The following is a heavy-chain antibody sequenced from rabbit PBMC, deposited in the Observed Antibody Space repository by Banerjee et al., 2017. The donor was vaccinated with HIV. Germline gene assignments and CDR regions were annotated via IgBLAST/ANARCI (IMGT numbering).Heavy chain of an antibody. CDR3: ARDDYGGGTGLDL. D-gene: IGHD2-1*01. CDR2: IYTSSAGP. Sequence: QQQLEESGGGLVKPGGTLTLTCKASGIDFSSYYYMCWVRQTPGKGLEWIGCIYTSSAGPSHASWAKGRFPISKTPATTVTLQMTSLTAADTATYFCARDDYGGGTGLDLWGQGTLVTVS. J-gene: IGHJ3*01. CDR1: GIDFSSYYY. V-gene: IGHV1S45*01.